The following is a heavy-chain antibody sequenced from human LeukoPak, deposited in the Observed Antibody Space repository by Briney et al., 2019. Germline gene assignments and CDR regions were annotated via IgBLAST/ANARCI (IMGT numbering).Heavy chain of an antibody. CDR2: IYYSGST. CDR1: GGFISSYY. Sequence: SETLSLTCTVSGGFISSYYWSWIRQPPGMGLEWIGYIYYSGSTNYNPSLKSRVTISVDTSKNQFSLKLSSVTAADTAVYYCARSGGYYYYGMDVWGQGTPVTASS. D-gene: IGHD1-26*01. J-gene: IGHJ6*02. V-gene: IGHV4-59*01. CDR3: ARSGGYYYYGMDV.